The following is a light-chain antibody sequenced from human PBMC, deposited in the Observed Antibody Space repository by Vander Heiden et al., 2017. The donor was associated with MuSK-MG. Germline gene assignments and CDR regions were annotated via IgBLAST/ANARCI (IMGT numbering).Light chain of an antibody. CDR2: DAS. CDR3: QRRSNWPQNT. Sequence: EIVLTQSPATLSLSPGERATLSCRASQSVSSYLAWYQQKPGQAPRLLIYDASNRATGIPARFSGSGSGTDFTLTISSLEPEDFAVYYCQRRSNWPQNTFGGGTKVEIK. J-gene: IGKJ4*01. V-gene: IGKV3-11*01. CDR1: QSVSSY.